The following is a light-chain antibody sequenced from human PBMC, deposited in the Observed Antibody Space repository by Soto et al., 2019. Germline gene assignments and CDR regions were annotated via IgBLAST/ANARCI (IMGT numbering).Light chain of an antibody. CDR2: DAS. Sequence: DIQMTQSPSSLSASVGDRDTITCQASQDISNYLNWYQQKPGKAPKLLIYDASNLETGVPSRFSGSGSATDFTFTISSLQPEDIATYYCQQYDNLLITFGQGTLLEIK. V-gene: IGKV1-33*01. J-gene: IGKJ5*01. CDR1: QDISNY. CDR3: QQYDNLLIT.